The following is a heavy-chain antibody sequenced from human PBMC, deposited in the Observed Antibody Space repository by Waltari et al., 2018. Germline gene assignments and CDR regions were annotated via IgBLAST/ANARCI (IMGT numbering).Heavy chain of an antibody. V-gene: IGHV1-69*08. CDR3: VRSGYCSGGSCYTSYYFDY. CDR1: GGTFSSYA. Sequence: QVQLVQSGAEVKKPGSSVKVSCKASGGTFSSYAISWVRQAPGPGLEWMGRIIPIFGTANYAQKFQGRVTITADKSTSTAYMELSSLRSEDTAVYYCVRSGYCSGGSCYTSYYFDYWGQGTLVTVSS. D-gene: IGHD2-15*01. CDR2: IIPIFGTA. J-gene: IGHJ4*02.